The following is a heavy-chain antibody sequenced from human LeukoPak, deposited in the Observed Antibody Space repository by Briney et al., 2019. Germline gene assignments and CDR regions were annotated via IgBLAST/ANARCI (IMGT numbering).Heavy chain of an antibody. CDR2: MNSDGSSR. V-gene: IGHV3-74*01. CDR1: GFTLSDYW. CDR3: TRESPATGTYWFDP. Sequence: GGSLRLSCAASGFTLSDYWMNWVRQAPGKGLVWVSRMNSDGSSRHYADSVKGRFTISRDNAKNTLYLQIHSLRVEDTAVYYCTRESPATGTYWFDPWGQGTLVTVSS. J-gene: IGHJ5*02. D-gene: IGHD6-13*01.